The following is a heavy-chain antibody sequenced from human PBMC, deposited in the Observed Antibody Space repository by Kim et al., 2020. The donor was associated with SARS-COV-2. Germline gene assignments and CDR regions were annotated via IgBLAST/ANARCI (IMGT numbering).Heavy chain of an antibody. CDR1: GFTFSSYA. CDR2: ISYDGSNK. V-gene: IGHV3-30-3*01. D-gene: IGHD3-3*01. CDR3: ARGFWRGYFYPFDY. Sequence: GGSLRLSCAASGFTFSSYAMHWVRQAPGKGLEWVAVISYDGSNKYYADSVKGRFTISRDNSKNTLYLQMNSLRAEDTAVYYCARGFWRGYFYPFDYWGEG. J-gene: IGHJ4*02.